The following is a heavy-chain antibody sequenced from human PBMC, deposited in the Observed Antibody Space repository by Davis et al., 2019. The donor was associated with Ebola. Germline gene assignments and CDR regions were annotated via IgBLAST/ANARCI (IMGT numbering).Heavy chain of an antibody. CDR3: ARAPLMITFRGYFDY. Sequence: AASVKVSCKASGYTFTSYAMHWVRQAPGQRLEWMGWINAGNGNTKYSQKFQGRVTITRDTSASTAYMELSSLRSEDTAVYYCARAPLMITFRGYFDYWGQGTLVTVSS. CDR1: GYTFTSYA. CDR2: INAGNGNT. D-gene: IGHD3-16*01. V-gene: IGHV1-3*01. J-gene: IGHJ4*02.